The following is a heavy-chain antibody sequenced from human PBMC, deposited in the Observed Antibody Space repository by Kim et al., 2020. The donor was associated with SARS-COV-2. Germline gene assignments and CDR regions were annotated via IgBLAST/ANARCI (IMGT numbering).Heavy chain of an antibody. V-gene: IGHV5-51*01. D-gene: IGHD3-10*01. Sequence: DTRYSPSFQGQVTISADKSISTAYLQWSSLKASDTAMYYCRVLLWSGMDYWGQGTLVTVSS. J-gene: IGHJ4*02. CDR3: RVLLWSGMDY. CDR2: DT.